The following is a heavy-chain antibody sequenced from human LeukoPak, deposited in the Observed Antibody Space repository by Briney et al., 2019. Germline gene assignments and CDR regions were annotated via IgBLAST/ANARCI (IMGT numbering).Heavy chain of an antibody. J-gene: IGHJ4*02. D-gene: IGHD5-24*01. Sequence: SQTLSLTCTVSGGSISSGGYYWSWLRQPPGKGLEWIGYIYHSGSTYYNPSPKSRVTMSVDRSKNQFSLKLSSVTAADTAVYYCARTNGYNLGHLDYWGQGTLVTVSS. CDR3: ARTNGYNLGHLDY. CDR1: GGSISSGGYY. V-gene: IGHV4-30-2*01. CDR2: IYHSGST.